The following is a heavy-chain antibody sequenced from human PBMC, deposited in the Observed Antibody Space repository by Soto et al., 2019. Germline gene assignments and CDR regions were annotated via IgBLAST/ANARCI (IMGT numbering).Heavy chain of an antibody. J-gene: IGHJ4*02. Sequence: GGSLRLSCAASGFTFSSYSMNWVRQAPGKGLEWVSSISSSSSYIYYPDSVKGRFTISRDNAKNSLYLQMNSLRAEDTAVYYCARVRGTDYWGQGTLVTVSS. CDR2: ISSSSSYI. D-gene: IGHD3-16*01. CDR3: ARVRGTDY. V-gene: IGHV3-21*01. CDR1: GFTFSSYS.